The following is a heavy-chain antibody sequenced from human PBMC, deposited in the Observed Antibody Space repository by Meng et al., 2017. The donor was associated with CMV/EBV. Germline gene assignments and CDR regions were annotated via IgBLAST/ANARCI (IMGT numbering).Heavy chain of an antibody. CDR1: GFTFSSYA. Sequence: GGSLRLSCAASGFTFSSYAMSWVRQAPGKGPEWVSVIYSGGSSTYYADSVKGRFTISRDKSKNTLYLQMNSLRAEDTAVYYCAKGKRFLEWLFDYWSQGTLVTVSS. V-gene: IGHV3-23*03. CDR3: AKGKRFLEWLFDY. CDR2: IYSGGSST. D-gene: IGHD3-3*01. J-gene: IGHJ4*02.